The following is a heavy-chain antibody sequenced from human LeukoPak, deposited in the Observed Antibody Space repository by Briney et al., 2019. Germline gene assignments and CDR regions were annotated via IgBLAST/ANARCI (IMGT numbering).Heavy chain of an antibody. CDR3: ARGGSIAARPIDY. Sequence: GGSLRLSCAASGFTFSSYAMHWVRQAPGKGLEYVSAISSNGGSTYYANSVKGRFTISRDNSKNTLFLQMGSLRAEDMAVYYCARGGSIAARPIDYWGQATLVTVSS. CDR1: GFTFSSYA. V-gene: IGHV3-64*01. CDR2: ISSNGGST. D-gene: IGHD6-6*01. J-gene: IGHJ4*02.